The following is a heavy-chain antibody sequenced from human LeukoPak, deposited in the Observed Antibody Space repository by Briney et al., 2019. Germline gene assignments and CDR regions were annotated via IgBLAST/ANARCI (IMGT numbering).Heavy chain of an antibody. V-gene: IGHV4-59*01. J-gene: IGHJ4*02. CDR3: ARANDFWSGYGIDN. Sequence: SETLSLTCTVSGGSMSTYYWTWIRQPPGKGLEWIGFIYYTGSTNYNPSLKSRVTISVDTSKNQFSLNLSSVTAADTAVYYCARANDFWSGYGIDNWGQGTLVTVSS. CDR1: GGSMSTYY. D-gene: IGHD3-3*01. CDR2: IYYTGST.